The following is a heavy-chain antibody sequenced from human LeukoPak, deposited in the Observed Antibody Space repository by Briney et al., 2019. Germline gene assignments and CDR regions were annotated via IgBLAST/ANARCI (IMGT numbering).Heavy chain of an antibody. J-gene: IGHJ4*02. CDR2: IIGNGANI. CDR3: AKDRIPDGFYSIDN. V-gene: IGHV3-23*01. CDR1: GFTFGTYA. Sequence: GGSLRLSCTASGFTFGTYATNWVRQAPGKGLEWVSVIIGNGANINYADSVKGRFTISRDNSKNTLYLQMNNLRVEDTAVYYCAKDRIPDGFYSIDNWGQGALVIVSS. D-gene: IGHD3-3*01.